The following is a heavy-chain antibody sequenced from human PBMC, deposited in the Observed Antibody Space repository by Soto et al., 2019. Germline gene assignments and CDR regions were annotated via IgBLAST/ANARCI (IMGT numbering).Heavy chain of an antibody. J-gene: IGHJ4*02. Sequence: GGSLRLSCAASGFTVSSNYMSWVRQAPGKGLEWVSVIYSGGSTYYADSMKGRFTISRDNSKNTLYLQMNSLRAEDTAVYYCARSLLYGDYGYWGQGTLVTVSS. CDR1: GFTVSSNY. CDR3: ARSLLYGDYGY. CDR2: IYSGGST. V-gene: IGHV3-53*01. D-gene: IGHD4-17*01.